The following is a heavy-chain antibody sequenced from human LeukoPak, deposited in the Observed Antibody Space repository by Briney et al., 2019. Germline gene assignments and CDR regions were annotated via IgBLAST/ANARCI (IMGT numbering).Heavy chain of an antibody. Sequence: SETLSLTCTVSGGSFSTYYWSWIRQPPGKGLEWIGYIYYSGSTDYNPSLRSRVDMSVDPSKNQFSLKLSSVTAADTAVYYCARGVGYCSSSSCSYNWFDPWGQGSLVTVSS. J-gene: IGHJ5*02. CDR1: GGSFSTYY. CDR3: ARGVGYCSSSSCSYNWFDP. V-gene: IGHV4-59*12. CDR2: IYYSGST. D-gene: IGHD2-2*01.